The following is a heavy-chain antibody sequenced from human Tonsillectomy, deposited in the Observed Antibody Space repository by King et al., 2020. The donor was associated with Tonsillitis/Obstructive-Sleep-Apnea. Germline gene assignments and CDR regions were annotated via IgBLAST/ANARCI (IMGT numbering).Heavy chain of an antibody. J-gene: IGHJ6*03. D-gene: IGHD2-15*01. V-gene: IGHV1-18*01. CDR2: ISTYNGNT. Sequence: VQLVESGAEVKKRGASVKVSCTASGYTFANYGITWVRQAPGQGLEWMGWISTYNGNTNYAQKFQGRVTMTTATSTSTAYMGVRSLRSDDTAVYYCARWWSGTSNYYYMDVWGKGTPVTVS. CDR1: GYTFANYG. CDR3: ARWWSGTSNYYYMDV.